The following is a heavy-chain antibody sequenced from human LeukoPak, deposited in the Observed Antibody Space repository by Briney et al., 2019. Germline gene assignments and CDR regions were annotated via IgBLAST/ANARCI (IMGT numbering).Heavy chain of an antibody. CDR2: IGTAGDT. Sequence: PGGSLRLSCAASGFTFSSYDMPWVRQATGKGLEWVSAIGTAGDTYYPGSVKGRFTISRENAKNSLYLQMNSLRAGDTAVYYCARGRHCSGGSCYHTLFGFDPWGQGTLVTVSS. CDR1: GFTFSSYD. J-gene: IGHJ5*02. D-gene: IGHD2-15*01. V-gene: IGHV3-13*01. CDR3: ARGRHCSGGSCYHTLFGFDP.